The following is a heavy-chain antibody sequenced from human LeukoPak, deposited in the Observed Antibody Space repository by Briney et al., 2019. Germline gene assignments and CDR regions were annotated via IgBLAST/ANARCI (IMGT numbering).Heavy chain of an antibody. D-gene: IGHD3-9*01. CDR2: IYHTGST. V-gene: IGHV4-30-4*07. J-gene: IGHJ3*02. Sequence: SETLSLACAVSGVSISSGAYSWSWIRQPPGKGLEWIGFIYHTGSTYYNPSLKSRVTISVDTSKNQFSLKLSSVTAADTAVYYCARAKSNYDILTGYTGTAAFDIWGQGTMVTVSS. CDR3: ARAKSNYDILTGYTGTAAFDI. CDR1: GVSISSGAYS.